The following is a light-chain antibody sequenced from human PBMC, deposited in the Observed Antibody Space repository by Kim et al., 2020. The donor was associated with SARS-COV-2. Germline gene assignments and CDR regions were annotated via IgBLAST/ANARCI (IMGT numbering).Light chain of an antibody. CDR2: QDT. Sequence: SYELTQPPSVSVSPGQTASITCSGVKLGSRYGFWYQYKPGQSPVLVIYQDTKRPSGIPERFSGSNSGNTATLTISGTQAMDEADYYCQAWDRDTAGWVFGGGTQLTVL. CDR1: KLGSRY. CDR3: QAWDRDTAGWV. J-gene: IGLJ3*02. V-gene: IGLV3-1*01.